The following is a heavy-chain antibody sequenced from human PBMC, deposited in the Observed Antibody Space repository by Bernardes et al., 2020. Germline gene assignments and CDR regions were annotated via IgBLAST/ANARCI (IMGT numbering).Heavy chain of an antibody. CDR2: IYYSGST. CDR1: GGSISSYY. CDR3: ARGLHDYGDYVRRLAFAY. D-gene: IGHD4-17*01. J-gene: IGHJ4*02. V-gene: IGHV4-59*01. Sequence: SETLSLTCTVSGGSISSYYWSWIRQPPGKGLEWIGYIYYSGSTNYNPSLKSRVTISVDTSKNQFSLKLSSVTAADTAVYYCARGLHDYGDYVRRLAFAYWGQGTLVTVSS.